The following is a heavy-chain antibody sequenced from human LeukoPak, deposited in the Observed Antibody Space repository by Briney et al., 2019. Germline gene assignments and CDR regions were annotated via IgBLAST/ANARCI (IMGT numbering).Heavy chain of an antibody. CDR2: ISSSSSYI. Sequence: GGSLRLSCAASGFTFSSYSMNWVRQAPGKGLEWVSSISSSSSYIYYADSLKGRFTISRDNAKNSLYLQMNSLRAEDTALYYCAREVSEGFDFWGQGTLVTVSS. CDR3: AREVSEGFDF. J-gene: IGHJ4*02. V-gene: IGHV3-21*01. D-gene: IGHD3-22*01. CDR1: GFTFSSYS.